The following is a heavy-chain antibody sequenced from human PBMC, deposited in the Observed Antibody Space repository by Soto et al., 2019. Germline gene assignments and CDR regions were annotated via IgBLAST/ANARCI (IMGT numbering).Heavy chain of an antibody. J-gene: IGHJ6*02. CDR1: GYTFTSYA. Sequence: QVQLVQSGAEVKKPGASVKVSCKASGYTFTSYAMHWVRQAPGQRLEWMGWINAGNGNTKYSQKFPGRVTITRDTSASTAYMELSSLRSEDTAVYYCARDGSAMVISYYYGMDVWGQGTTVTVSS. CDR3: ARDGSAMVISYYYGMDV. D-gene: IGHD5-18*01. V-gene: IGHV1-3*01. CDR2: INAGNGNT.